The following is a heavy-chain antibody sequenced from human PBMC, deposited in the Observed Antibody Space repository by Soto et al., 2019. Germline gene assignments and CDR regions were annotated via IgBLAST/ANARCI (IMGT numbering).Heavy chain of an antibody. CDR1: GGSISSGGYY. CDR3: ARPNYDILTGYYLDV. J-gene: IGHJ6*02. V-gene: IGHV4-31*03. Sequence: SETLSLTCTVSGGSISSGGYYWSWIRQHPGKGLEWIGYIYYSGSTYYNPSLKSRVTISVDTSKNQFSLKLSSVTAADTAVYYCARPNYDILTGYYLDVWGQGTTVTVSS. CDR2: IYYSGST. D-gene: IGHD3-9*01.